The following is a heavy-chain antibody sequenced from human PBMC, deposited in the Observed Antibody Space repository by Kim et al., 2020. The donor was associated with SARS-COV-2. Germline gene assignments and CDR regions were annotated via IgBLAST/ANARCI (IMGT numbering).Heavy chain of an antibody. Sequence: GGSLILSCTASGFTFSPFAMHWVRQAPGKGLEWVAVIRSDESKRYYAESVKDRFTISRDNSKNTLYLQMNSLRAEDTAIYYCARNFGSATMIGDVWGLGTMVTVSS. V-gene: IGHV3-33*01. CDR2: IRSDESKR. CDR3: ARNFGSATMIGDV. D-gene: IGHD3-10*01. J-gene: IGHJ3*01. CDR1: GFTFSPFA.